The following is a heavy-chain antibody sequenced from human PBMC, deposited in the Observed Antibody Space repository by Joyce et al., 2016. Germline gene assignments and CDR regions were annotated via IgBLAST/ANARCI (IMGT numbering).Heavy chain of an antibody. CDR3: ARSQWLAPLMY. V-gene: IGHV4-34*01. D-gene: IGHD6-19*01. CDR2: INNSGVT. Sequence: QVQLQQWGAGLLKPSETLSLTCAVSGGPFRGCFWTWVRQPPGKGLEWIGDINNSGVTNYSPSLKTRVTFSVDTSKNQFSLKLTSLSAADTAVYYCARSQWLAPLMYWGQGTPVTVSS. J-gene: IGHJ4*02. CDR1: GGPFRGCF.